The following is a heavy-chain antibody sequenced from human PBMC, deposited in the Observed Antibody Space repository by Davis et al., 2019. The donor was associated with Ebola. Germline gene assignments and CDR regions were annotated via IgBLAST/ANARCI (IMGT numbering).Heavy chain of an antibody. CDR2: IRSKANSYAT. J-gene: IGHJ4*02. CDR3: TAAAGPFDY. V-gene: IGHV3-73*01. D-gene: IGHD6-13*01. Sequence: PGGSLRLSCAASGFTFSGSAMHWVRQASGKGLEWVGRIRSKANSYATAYAASVKGRFTISRDDSKNTAYLQMNSPKTEDTAVYYCTAAAGPFDYWGQGTLVTVSS. CDR1: GFTFSGSA.